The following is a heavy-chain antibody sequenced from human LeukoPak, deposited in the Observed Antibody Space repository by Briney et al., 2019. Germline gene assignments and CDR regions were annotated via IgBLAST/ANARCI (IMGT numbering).Heavy chain of an antibody. CDR1: GYVFTSYG. CDR2: ISAYNGNT. J-gene: IGHJ4*02. V-gene: IGHV1-18*01. Sequence: ASVKVSCKASGYVFTSYGISWVRQAPGQGLEWMGWISAYNGNTRYAQKIQGRVTLTTDTSTSTAYMEMRRLKSDDTAVYYCARDQDLGFGEGFDSWGQGTLVTVSS. D-gene: IGHD3-10*01. CDR3: ARDQDLGFGEGFDS.